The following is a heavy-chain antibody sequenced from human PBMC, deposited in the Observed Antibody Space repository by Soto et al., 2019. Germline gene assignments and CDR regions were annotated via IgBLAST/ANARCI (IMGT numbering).Heavy chain of an antibody. J-gene: IGHJ4*02. CDR3: ARRWGRTFDY. CDR2: IYYSGST. CDR1: GGSISSYY. D-gene: IGHD7-27*01. V-gene: IGHV4-59*08. Sequence: SETLSLTCTVSGGSISSYYWSWLRQPPGKGLEWIGYIYYSGSTNYNPSLKSRVTISVDTSKNQFSLKLSSVTAADTAVYYCARRWGRTFDYWGQGTLVTVSS.